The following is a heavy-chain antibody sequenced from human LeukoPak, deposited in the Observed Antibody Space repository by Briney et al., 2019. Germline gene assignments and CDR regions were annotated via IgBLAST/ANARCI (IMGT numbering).Heavy chain of an antibody. CDR3: ASYDILTNNYFDY. CDR2: IYHSGTT. Sequence: PSETLSLTCTVSGVSISSGGYYWSRIRQPPGKGLEWIGYIYHSGTTYYNPSLKSRVTISVDRSMNQFSLKLTSVTAADTAVYYCASYDILTNNYFDYWGQGTLVTVSS. CDR1: GVSISSGGYY. J-gene: IGHJ4*02. V-gene: IGHV4-30-2*01. D-gene: IGHD3-9*01.